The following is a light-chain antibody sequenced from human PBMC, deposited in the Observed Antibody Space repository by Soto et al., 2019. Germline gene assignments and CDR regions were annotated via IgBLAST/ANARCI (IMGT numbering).Light chain of an antibody. CDR3: QQYDNWRPWT. Sequence: EIVITQSPATLSVSPGERATLSCRARPSVSSNLAWYQQKPGQAPRLLIYGASTRATGTPARFSGSGSGPELTLIISRLQSEDFAGYYCQQYDNWRPWTFGQGTKVEIK. V-gene: IGKV3-15*01. CDR2: GAS. CDR1: PSVSSN. J-gene: IGKJ1*01.